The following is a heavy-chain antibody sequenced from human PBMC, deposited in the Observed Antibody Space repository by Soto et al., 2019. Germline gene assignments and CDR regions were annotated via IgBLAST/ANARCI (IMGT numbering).Heavy chain of an antibody. V-gene: IGHV4-31*03. D-gene: IGHD6-19*01. CDR3: ARDFTDSSGPTLGMGV. CDR2: IYYSGST. Sequence: QVQLQESGPELVKPSQTLSLTCTVSGGSISSGGYYWSWIRQHPGKGLEWIGYIYYSGSTYYNPSLKSRVTISVDTSKSQFSLKLSSVTAADTAVYYCARDFTDSSGPTLGMGVWGQGTTVTVSS. CDR1: GGSISSGGYY. J-gene: IGHJ6*02.